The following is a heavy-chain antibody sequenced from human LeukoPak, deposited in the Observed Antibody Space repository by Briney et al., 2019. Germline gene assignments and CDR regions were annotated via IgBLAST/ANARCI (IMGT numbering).Heavy chain of an antibody. J-gene: IGHJ6*02. CDR3: ARDSSYGDYTRGNYYGMDV. CDR1: GFTFSSYS. Sequence: GGSLRLSCAASGFTFSSYSMNWVRQAPGKGLEWVSYISSSSSTIYYADSVKGRFTISRDNAKNSLYLQMNSLRDEDTAVYYCARDSSYGDYTRGNYYGMDVWGQGTTVTVSS. V-gene: IGHV3-48*02. CDR2: ISSSSSTI. D-gene: IGHD4-17*01.